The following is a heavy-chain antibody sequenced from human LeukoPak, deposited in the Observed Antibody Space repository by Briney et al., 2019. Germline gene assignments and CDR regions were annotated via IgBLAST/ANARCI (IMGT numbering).Heavy chain of an antibody. CDR1: GGTFSSYA. Sequence: SVKVSCKASGGTFSSYAISWVRQAPGQRLEWMGRIIPILGIANHAQKFQGRVTITADKSTSTAYMELSSLRSEDTVVYYCARGDYDFWSGFVWDYWGQGTLVTVSS. V-gene: IGHV1-69*04. CDR2: IIPILGIA. CDR3: ARGDYDFWSGFVWDY. J-gene: IGHJ4*02. D-gene: IGHD3-3*01.